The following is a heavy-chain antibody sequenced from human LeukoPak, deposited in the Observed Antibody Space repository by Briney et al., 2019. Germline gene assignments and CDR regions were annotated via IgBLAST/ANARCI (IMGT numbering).Heavy chain of an antibody. CDR2: ISGSGGST. CDR3: ARPLMYYYGSETYFWFDP. V-gene: IGHV3-23*01. D-gene: IGHD3-10*01. J-gene: IGHJ5*02. Sequence: GGSLRLSCAASGFTFSSYAMSWVRQAPGKGLEWVSTISGSGGSTYYADSVKGRFTLSRDNSKNTLYLQMNSLRAEDTAVYYCARPLMYYYGSETYFWFDPWGQGTLVTVSS. CDR1: GFTFSSYA.